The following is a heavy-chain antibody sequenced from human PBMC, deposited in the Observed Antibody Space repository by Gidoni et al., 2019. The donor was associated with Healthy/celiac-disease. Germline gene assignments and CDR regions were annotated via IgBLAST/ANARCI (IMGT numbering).Heavy chain of an antibody. CDR2: IFSNDEK. CDR1: GFSLSNARMG. V-gene: IGHV2-26*01. Sequence: QVTLKESGPVLVKPTETLTLTCTVSGFSLSNARMGVSWIRQPPGKALEWLAHIFSNDEKSYSTSLKSRLTISKDTSKSQVVLTMTNMDPVDTATYYCARIKNWGHWGAYYYYYYMDVWGKGTTVTVSS. J-gene: IGHJ6*03. D-gene: IGHD3-16*01. CDR3: ARIKNWGHWGAYYYYYYMDV.